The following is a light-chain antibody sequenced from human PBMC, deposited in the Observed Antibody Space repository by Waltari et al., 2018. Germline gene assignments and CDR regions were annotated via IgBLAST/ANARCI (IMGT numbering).Light chain of an antibody. CDR1: SSNIGAGYD. J-gene: IGLJ2*01. CDR3: QSYDRSLSGVV. Sequence: QSVLTQPPSVSGVLGQRVTISCTGSSSNIGAGYDVQWYHQLPGTAPKLLIYGNINRPSGVPDRFSASKSGTSASLASTGLQAEDEADYYCQSYDRSLSGVVFGGGTKLAVL. CDR2: GNI. V-gene: IGLV1-40*01.